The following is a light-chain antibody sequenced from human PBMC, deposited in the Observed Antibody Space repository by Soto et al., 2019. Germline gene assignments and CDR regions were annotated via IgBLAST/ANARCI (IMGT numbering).Light chain of an antibody. CDR2: DAY. V-gene: IGKV3-11*01. CDR3: QQRHMWPIT. J-gene: IGKJ5*01. CDR1: QSVRGL. Sequence: EVVLTQSPVTLSLSAGEIATLSCRASQSVRGLLAWYQQKPGQAPRLLIYDAYNRATGIPPRFSGSGSGTDFNLTISSLEPEDSAVYYCQQRHMWPITFGQGTRLEIK.